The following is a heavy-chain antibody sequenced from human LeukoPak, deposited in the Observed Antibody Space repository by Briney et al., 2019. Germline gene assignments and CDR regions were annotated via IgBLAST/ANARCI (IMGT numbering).Heavy chain of an antibody. CDR2: ISSSSSYI. CDR3: ASRGYSYGFDDY. J-gene: IGHJ4*02. CDR1: GFTFSSYS. V-gene: IGHV3-21*01. Sequence: GGSLRLSCAASGFTFSSYSMNWVREAPGKGLEGVSSISSSSSYIYYADSVKGRFTISRDNAKNSLYLQMNSLRAEDTAVYYCASRGYSYGFDDYWGQGTLVTVSS. D-gene: IGHD5-18*01.